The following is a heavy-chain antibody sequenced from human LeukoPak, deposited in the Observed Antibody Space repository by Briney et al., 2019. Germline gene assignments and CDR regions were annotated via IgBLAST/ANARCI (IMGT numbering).Heavy chain of an antibody. CDR2: IIPIFGTA. CDR3: AKGLPPYYHDSRGD. V-gene: IGHV1-69*05. D-gene: IGHD3-22*01. CDR1: GGTFSSYA. J-gene: IGHJ4*01. Sequence: GASVKVSCKASGGTFSSYAISWVRQAPGQGLEWMGGIIPIFGTANYAQKFQGRVTITTDESTSTAYMELSSLRSEDTAVYYCAKGLPPYYHDSRGDWGQEPWSTAP.